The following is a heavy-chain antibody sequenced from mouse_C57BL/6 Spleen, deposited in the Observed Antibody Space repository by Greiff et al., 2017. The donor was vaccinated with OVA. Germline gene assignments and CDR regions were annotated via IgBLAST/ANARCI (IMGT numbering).Heavy chain of an antibody. CDR3: ARSRGDDLYHWYFDV. CDR1: GYTFTSYW. Sequence: QVQLQQPGTELVKPGASVKLSCKASGYTFTSYWMPWVKQRPGQGLEWIGNINPSNGGTNYNEKFKSKATLTVDKSSSTAYMQLSSLTSEDSAVYYCARSRGDDLYHWYFDVWGTGTTVTVSS. V-gene: IGHV1-53*01. J-gene: IGHJ1*03. D-gene: IGHD2-1*01. CDR2: INPSNGGT.